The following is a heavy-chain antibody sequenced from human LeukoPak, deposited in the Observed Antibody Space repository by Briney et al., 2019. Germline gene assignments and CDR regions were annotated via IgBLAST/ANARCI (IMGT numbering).Heavy chain of an antibody. J-gene: IGHJ4*02. V-gene: IGHV3-21*01. CDR1: GFTFSSYS. CDR3: ARDLSTPQQWLGYYFDY. CDR2: ISSSSYI. D-gene: IGHD6-19*01. Sequence: GGSLRLSCAASGFTFSSYSMNWVRQAPGKGLEWVSSISSSSYIYYADSVKGRFTISRDNAKNSLYLQMNSLRAEDTAVYYCARDLSTPQQWLGYYFDYWGQGTLVTVSS.